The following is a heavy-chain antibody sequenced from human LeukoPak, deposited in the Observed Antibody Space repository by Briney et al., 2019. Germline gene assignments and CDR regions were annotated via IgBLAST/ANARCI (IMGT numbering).Heavy chain of an antibody. J-gene: IGHJ5*02. CDR3: ARDRSGTIGIRFDP. Sequence: SETLSLTCTVSSGSISSSSYYWGWIRQPPGKGLEWIGSIYYSGSTYYNPSLKSRVTISIDTSKNQFSLKVNSVTAADTAVYYCARDRSGTIGIRFDPWGQGTLVIVSS. CDR2: IYYSGST. CDR1: SGSISSSSYY. D-gene: IGHD1-1*01. V-gene: IGHV4-39*07.